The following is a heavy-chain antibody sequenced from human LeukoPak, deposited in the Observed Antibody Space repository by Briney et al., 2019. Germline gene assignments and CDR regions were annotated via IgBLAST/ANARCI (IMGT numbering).Heavy chain of an antibody. Sequence: GGSLRLSCAASGFTFSSYDMSGVRQAPGKGLEWVSVISSSGGIIYYADSVRGRFTISRDNSKNTLYLQMNSLRAEDTAVYYCAKPYNPGSGSYDYWGQGTLVTVSS. CDR3: AKPYNPGSGSYDY. CDR1: GFTFSSYD. V-gene: IGHV3-23*01. CDR2: ISSSGGII. J-gene: IGHJ4*02. D-gene: IGHD3-10*01.